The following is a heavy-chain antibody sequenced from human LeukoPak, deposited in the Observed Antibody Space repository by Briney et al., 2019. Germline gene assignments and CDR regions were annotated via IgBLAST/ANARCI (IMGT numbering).Heavy chain of an antibody. CDR1: GYTFNSYY. J-gene: IGHJ4*02. CDR3: AREASGGYFDY. Sequence: ASVKVSFKASGYTFNSYYMHWVRQAPGQGLEWVGLISPTGDSTNYAQTFRGRVTMTRDTSTNTVYMDLSSLRSEDTAVYYCAREASGGYFDYWGQGTLVIVSS. CDR2: ISPTGDST. V-gene: IGHV1-46*02. D-gene: IGHD4-23*01.